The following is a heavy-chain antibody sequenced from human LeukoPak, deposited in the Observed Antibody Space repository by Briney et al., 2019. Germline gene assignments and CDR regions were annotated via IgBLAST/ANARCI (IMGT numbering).Heavy chain of an antibody. CDR2: IKSKTDGGTT. Sequence: PGGSLRLSCAASGFTFSNAWMSWVRKAPGQGLEWVGRIKSKTDGGTTDYAAPVEGRFTISRDASKNTLYLQMNSLKTEDTAVYYCLRDWYGSGSYWQIRESYFDYWGQGTLVTVSS. V-gene: IGHV3-15*01. D-gene: IGHD3-10*01. CDR1: GFTFSNAW. J-gene: IGHJ4*02. CDR3: LRDWYGSGSYWQIRESYFDY.